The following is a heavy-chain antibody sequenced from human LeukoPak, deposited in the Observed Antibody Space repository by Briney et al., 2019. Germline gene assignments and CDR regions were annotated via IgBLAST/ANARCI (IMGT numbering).Heavy chain of an antibody. CDR1: GDSMISYY. J-gene: IGHJ3*02. D-gene: IGHD2-21*01. CDR2: IHYSGST. CDR3: ARAPLALIVFDI. Sequence: SETLSLTCTVSGDSMISYYWSWIRQPPGKGLEWIGYIHYSGSTNYNPSLKSRVTISVDTSKNQFSQKLSSVTAADTAMYYCARAPLALIVFDIWGQGTMVTVSS. V-gene: IGHV4-59*01.